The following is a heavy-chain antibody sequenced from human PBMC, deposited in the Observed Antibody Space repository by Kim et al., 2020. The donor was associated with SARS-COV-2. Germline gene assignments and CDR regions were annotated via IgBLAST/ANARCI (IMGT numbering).Heavy chain of an antibody. Sequence: PSLKSRVTISVDTSKNQFSLKLSSVTAADTAVYYCARLTSIAVAGNYFDYWGQGTLVTVSS. CDR3: ARLTSIAVAGNYFDY. V-gene: IGHV4-30-2*04. J-gene: IGHJ4*02. D-gene: IGHD6-19*01.